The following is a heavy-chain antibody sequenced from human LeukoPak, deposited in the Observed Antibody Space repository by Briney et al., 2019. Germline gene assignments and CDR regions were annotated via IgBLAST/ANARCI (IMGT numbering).Heavy chain of an antibody. D-gene: IGHD3-16*01. Sequence: GGSLRLYCAAYGLSFSTFAMSWVRQGPAGGLEWVSSLRGNGETFYADSVKGRFTLSSDSSRNTVYFQLNNLRVEDTAIYYCARASWVSSTDAVRWGQGTLVTVSS. V-gene: IGHV3-23*01. CDR1: GLSFSTFA. CDR2: LRGNGET. J-gene: IGHJ4*02. CDR3: ARASWVSSTDAVR.